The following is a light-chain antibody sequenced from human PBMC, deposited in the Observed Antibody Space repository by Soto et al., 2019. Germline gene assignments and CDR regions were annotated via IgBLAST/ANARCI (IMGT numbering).Light chain of an antibody. J-gene: IGKJ1*01. CDR1: QSISSW. CDR3: QQYNSYSPT. CDR2: KAP. Sequence: DIQMTQSPSTLSASVGDRVTITCRASQSISSWLTWYQQKPGKAPKLLIYKAPSLESGVPSRFSGSRSGTEFTLTISSLKPDECATNYCQQYNSYSPTFGQGTKVEIK. V-gene: IGKV1-5*03.